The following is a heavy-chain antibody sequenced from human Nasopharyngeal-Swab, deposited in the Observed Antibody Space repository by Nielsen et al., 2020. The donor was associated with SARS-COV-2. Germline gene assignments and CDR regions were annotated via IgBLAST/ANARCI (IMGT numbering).Heavy chain of an antibody. J-gene: IGHJ3*02. D-gene: IGHD1-26*01. CDR2: IYHSGST. CDR3: ARDVVGATTTDAFDI. Sequence: GSLRLSCAVSGGSISGSNWWSWVRQPPGKGLEWIGEIYHSGSTNYNPSLKSRVTISVDESKNQFSLKLSSVTAADTAVYFCARDVVGATTTDAFDIWGQGTMVTVSS. V-gene: IGHV4-4*01. CDR1: GGSISGSNW.